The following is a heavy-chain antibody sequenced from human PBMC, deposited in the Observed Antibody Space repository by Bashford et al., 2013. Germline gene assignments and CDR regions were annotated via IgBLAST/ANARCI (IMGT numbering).Heavy chain of an antibody. CDR2: ISHRGGT. V-gene: IGHV4-34*01. D-gene: IGHD2-8*02. CDR1: GGSFSIYY. J-gene: IGHJ4*02. CDR3: AKTASRSTVGVLYRDYILDS. Sequence: SETLSLTCAVYGGSFSIYYWNWIRQSPGKGLEWIGEISHRGGTNYNPSLKSRAAISRDTSQNQVSLRLTSVTAADTAVYYCAKTASRSTVGVLYRDYILDSWGQGIQVTVSS.